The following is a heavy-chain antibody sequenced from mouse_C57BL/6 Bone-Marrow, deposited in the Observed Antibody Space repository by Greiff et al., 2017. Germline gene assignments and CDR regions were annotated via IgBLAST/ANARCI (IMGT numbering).Heavy chain of an antibody. D-gene: IGHD2-4*01. CDR2: ISSGSSTI. CDR1: GFTFSDYG. V-gene: IGHV5-17*01. Sequence: EVNVVESGGGLVKPGGSLKLSCAASGFTFSDYGMHWVRQAPEKGLEWVAYISSGSSTIYYADTVKGRFTISRDNANNTRFLQMTSLRSEDTAMYYYAWMITNRYFDVWGTGTTVTVSS. CDR3: AWMITNRYFDV. J-gene: IGHJ1*03.